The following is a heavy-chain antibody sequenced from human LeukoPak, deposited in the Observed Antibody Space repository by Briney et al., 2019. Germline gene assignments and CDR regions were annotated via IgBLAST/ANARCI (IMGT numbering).Heavy chain of an antibody. CDR1: GFTFSSYS. Sequence: GGSLRLSCAASGFTFSSYSMNWVRQAPGKGLEWVSSISSSSSYIYYADSEKGRFTISRDNAKNSLYLQMNSLRAEDTAVYYCARGSVTMVRGVLSYWGQGTLVTVSS. J-gene: IGHJ4*02. V-gene: IGHV3-21*01. D-gene: IGHD3-10*01. CDR2: ISSSSSYI. CDR3: ARGSVTMVRGVLSY.